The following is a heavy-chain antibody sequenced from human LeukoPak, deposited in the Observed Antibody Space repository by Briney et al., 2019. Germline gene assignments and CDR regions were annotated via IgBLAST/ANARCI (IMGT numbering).Heavy chain of an antibody. D-gene: IGHD2-2*01. CDR2: IIPIFGTA. V-gene: IGHV1-69*13. J-gene: IGHJ6*03. CDR1: GGTFSSYA. Sequence: GASVKVSCKASGGTFSSYAISWVRQAPGQGLEWMGGIIPIFGTANYAQKFQGRVTITADESTSTAYMELSSLRSEDTAVSYCARGYCSSTSCFDPRLYYYYYYYWTSGAKGPRSPSP. CDR3: ARGYCSSTSCFDPRLYYYYYYYWTS.